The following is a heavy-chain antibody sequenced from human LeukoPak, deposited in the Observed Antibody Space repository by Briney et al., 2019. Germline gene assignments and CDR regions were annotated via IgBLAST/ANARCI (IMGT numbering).Heavy chain of an antibody. J-gene: IGHJ6*02. D-gene: IGHD6-13*01. V-gene: IGHV6-1*01. CDR2: TYYRSKWYN. CDR1: GDSVSSNSAA. Sequence: SQTLSLTPAISGDSVSSNSAAWNSIRQSPSSGIEWLGRTYYRSKWYNDYAVSVKSRITINPVTSKNQFSLQLNSVTTEDTAVYYCARSQQLPPYYNYYGMDVWGQGTTVTVSS. CDR3: ARSQQLPPYYNYYGMDV.